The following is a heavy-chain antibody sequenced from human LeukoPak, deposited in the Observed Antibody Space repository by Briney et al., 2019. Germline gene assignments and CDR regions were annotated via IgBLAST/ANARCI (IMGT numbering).Heavy chain of an antibody. D-gene: IGHD3-16*01. J-gene: IGHJ4*02. CDR3: ARDLGTRPYYFDY. V-gene: IGHV4-4*02. CDR1: GGSISSSNW. CDR2: IYHSGST. Sequence: SETLSLTCAVSGGSISSSNWWSWVRQPPGKGLEWIGEIYHSGSTNYNPSLKSRVTISVDKSKNQFSLKLSSVTAADTAVYYCARDLGTRPYYFDYWGQGTLVTVSS.